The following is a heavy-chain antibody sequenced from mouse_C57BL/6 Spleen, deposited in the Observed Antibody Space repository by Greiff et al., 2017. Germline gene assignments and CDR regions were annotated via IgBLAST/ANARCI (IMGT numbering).Heavy chain of an antibody. CDR3: ARKDLYYGSSFAY. Sequence: QVQLKQPGAELVKPGASVKLSCKASGYTFPSYWMHWVKQRPGRGLEWIGRIDPNSGGTKYNEKFKSKATLTVDKPSSTAYMQLSSLTSEDSAVYYCARKDLYYGSSFAYWGQGTLVTVSA. CDR2: IDPNSGGT. V-gene: IGHV1-72*01. J-gene: IGHJ3*01. D-gene: IGHD1-1*01. CDR1: GYTFPSYW.